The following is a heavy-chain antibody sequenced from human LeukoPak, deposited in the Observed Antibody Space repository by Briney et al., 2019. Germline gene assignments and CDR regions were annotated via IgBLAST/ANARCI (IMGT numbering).Heavy chain of an antibody. CDR3: TRGGRLVYYFDY. Sequence: GGSLRLSCAASRLTVSTNFMSWVRQAPGKGLEWVGFIRSKAYGGTTEYAASVKGRFTISRDDSKSIAYLQMNSLKTEDTAVYYCTRGGRLVYYFDYWGQGTLVTVSS. D-gene: IGHD6-19*01. CDR1: RLTVSTNF. J-gene: IGHJ4*02. V-gene: IGHV3-49*04. CDR2: IRSKAYGGTT.